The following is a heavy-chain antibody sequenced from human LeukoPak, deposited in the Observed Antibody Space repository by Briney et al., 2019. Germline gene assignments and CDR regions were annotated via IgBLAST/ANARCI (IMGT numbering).Heavy chain of an antibody. D-gene: IGHD2-2*01. J-gene: IGHJ4*02. Sequence: ASVKVSCKASGYTFTSYGISWVRQAPGQGLEWMGWISAYNGNTNYAQKLQGRVTKTTDTSTSTAYMELRSLRSGDTAVYYCARLPEDIVVVPAAMPDYWGQGTLVTVSS. CDR1: GYTFTSYG. CDR2: ISAYNGNT. CDR3: ARLPEDIVVVPAAMPDY. V-gene: IGHV1-18*01.